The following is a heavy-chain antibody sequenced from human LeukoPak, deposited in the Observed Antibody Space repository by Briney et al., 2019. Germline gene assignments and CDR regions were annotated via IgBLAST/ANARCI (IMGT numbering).Heavy chain of an antibody. V-gene: IGHV3-30*04. CDR2: ISYDGIKK. D-gene: IGHD3-16*01. Sequence: PGGSLRLSCAASGFTFSDSAMHWVRQAPGKGLEWVAIISYDGIKKYYADSVKGRFTISRDNSKNTLYVQMNSLRPEDTAVYYCAKDGGGNGGFDYWGQGTLVTVSS. J-gene: IGHJ4*02. CDR1: GFTFSDSA. CDR3: AKDGGGNGGFDY.